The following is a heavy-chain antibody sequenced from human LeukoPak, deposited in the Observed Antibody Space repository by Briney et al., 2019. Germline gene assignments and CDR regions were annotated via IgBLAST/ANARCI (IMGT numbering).Heavy chain of an antibody. CDR2: IYYSGST. CDR3: ARHDYGGNPIN. J-gene: IGHJ4*02. Sequence: SETLSLTCTVSGGSIGSYYWSWIRQPPGKGLEWIGYIYYSGSTNYNPSLKSRVTMSVDTSKNQFSLKLSSVTAADTAVYYCARHDYGGNPINWGQGTLVTVSS. D-gene: IGHD4-23*01. CDR1: GGSIGSYY. V-gene: IGHV4-59*08.